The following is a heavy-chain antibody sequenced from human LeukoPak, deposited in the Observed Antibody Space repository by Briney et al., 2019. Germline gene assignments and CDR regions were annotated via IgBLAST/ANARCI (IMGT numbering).Heavy chain of an antibody. CDR1: GGSISPYY. Sequence: SETLSLTCTVSGGSISPYYWTWIRQPAGKGLEWIGRVYSTGSTNYNPSLQSRLTMSVDTSKNQFSLKLTSVTAADTAVYYCARDLEYYDSTGYRGDYFDYWGPGTLVTVSS. V-gene: IGHV4-4*07. CDR3: ARDLEYYDSTGYRGDYFDY. J-gene: IGHJ4*02. CDR2: VYSTGST. D-gene: IGHD3-22*01.